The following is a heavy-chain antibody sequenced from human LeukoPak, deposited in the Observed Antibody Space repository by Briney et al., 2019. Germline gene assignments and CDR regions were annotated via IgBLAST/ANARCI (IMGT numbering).Heavy chain of an antibody. D-gene: IGHD6-6*01. CDR2: VHTSGST. J-gene: IGHJ4*02. V-gene: IGHV4-4*07. CDR3: TRDLLYSSSSDGQGY. CDR1: GGSISSYY. Sequence: SETLSLTCTVSGGSISSYYWSWIRQPAGKGLEWIGCVHTSGSTNYNPSLKSRVTMSVDTAKNQFSLKVGSVTAADTAVYYCTRDLLYSSSSDGQGYWGQGTLVTVSS.